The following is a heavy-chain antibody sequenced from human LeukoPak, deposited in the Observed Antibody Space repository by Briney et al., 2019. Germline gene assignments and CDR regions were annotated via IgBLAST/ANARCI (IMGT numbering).Heavy chain of an antibody. CDR1: GGSISSYY. CDR2: IYYSGST. CDR3: ARGGGYWYYYYMDV. Sequence: SETLSLTCTVSGGSISSYYWSWIRQPPGRGLEWIGYIYYSGSTNYNPSLKSGVTISVDTSKNQFSLKLSSVTAADTAVYYCARGGGYWYYYYMDVWGKGTTVTISS. J-gene: IGHJ6*03. D-gene: IGHD3-22*01. V-gene: IGHV4-59*01.